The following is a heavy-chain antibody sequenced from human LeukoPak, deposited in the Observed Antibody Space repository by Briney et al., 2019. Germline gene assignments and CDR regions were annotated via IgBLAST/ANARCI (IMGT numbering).Heavy chain of an antibody. V-gene: IGHV4-31*03. CDR3: ARVIQKNCNYGQYYFDY. D-gene: IGHD1-7*01. CDR1: GGPISSGGYY. Sequence: SETLSLTCSVSGGPISSGGYYWSWIRKHPGKGLEWIGYIYYSGSTYYNPYLKSRVTISVDTSKNQFSLKLSSVTAAYMAVYYCARVIQKNCNYGQYYFDYWGQGTLVTVSS. CDR2: IYYSGST. J-gene: IGHJ4*02.